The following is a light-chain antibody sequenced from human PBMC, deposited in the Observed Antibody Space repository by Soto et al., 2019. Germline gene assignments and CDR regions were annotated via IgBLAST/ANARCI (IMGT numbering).Light chain of an antibody. CDR1: SSNIGGNS. CDR3: GSWDSSVSACV. Sequence: QSVLTQPPSVSAAPGQKVTISCSGSSSNIGGNSVSWYQQLPGTAPKLLIYDDNKRPSGIPDRFSGSKSGTSATLGITGFQTGEEADYYCGSWDSSVSACVFGTGTKVTV. J-gene: IGLJ1*01. CDR2: DDN. V-gene: IGLV1-51*01.